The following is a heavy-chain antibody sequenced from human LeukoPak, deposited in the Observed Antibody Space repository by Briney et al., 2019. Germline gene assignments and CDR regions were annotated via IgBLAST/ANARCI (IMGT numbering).Heavy chain of an antibody. J-gene: IGHJ4*02. V-gene: IGHV3-15*07. Sequence: PGGSLRLSCAASGFTFSNAWMNWVRQAPGKGLEWDGRIKSKTDGGTTDYAAPVKGRFTISRDDSKNTLYLQMNSLKTEDTAVYYCTTGNWGPYWGQGTLVTVSS. CDR2: IKSKTDGGTT. D-gene: IGHD3-16*01. CDR1: GFTFSNAW. CDR3: TTGNWGPY.